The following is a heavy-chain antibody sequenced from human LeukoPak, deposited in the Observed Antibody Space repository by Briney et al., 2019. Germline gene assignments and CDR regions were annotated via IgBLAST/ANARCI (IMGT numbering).Heavy chain of an antibody. D-gene: IGHD3-10*01. V-gene: IGHV3-23*01. Sequence: PGGSLRLSCAASGFTFSTYGMAWVRQVPGNRLEWVSSIGATGRLISYADSVKGRFTVSSSEKTFYLQMNSLRAEDTAVYFCAAKILGSAPFDFWGQGTLVTVSA. CDR3: AAKILGSAPFDF. CDR2: IGATGRLI. J-gene: IGHJ4*02. CDR1: GFTFSTYG.